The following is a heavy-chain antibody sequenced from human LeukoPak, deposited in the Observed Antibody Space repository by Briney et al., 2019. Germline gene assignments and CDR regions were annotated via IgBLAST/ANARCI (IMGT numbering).Heavy chain of an antibody. D-gene: IGHD2-2*01. CDR1: GFTFSSYG. J-gene: IGHJ4*02. Sequence: GGSLRLSCAVSGFTFSSYGMSWVRQAPGKGLEWVSAISGSGGSTYYADSVKGRFTISRDNSKNTLYLQMNSLRAEDTAVYYCAKSVEIQYPYYFDYWGQGTLVTVSS. CDR2: ISGSGGST. CDR3: AKSVEIQYPYYFDY. V-gene: IGHV3-23*01.